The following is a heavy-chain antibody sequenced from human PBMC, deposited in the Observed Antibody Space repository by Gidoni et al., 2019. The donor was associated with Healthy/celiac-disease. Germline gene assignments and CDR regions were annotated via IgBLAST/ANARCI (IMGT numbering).Heavy chain of an antibody. J-gene: IGHJ6*02. CDR1: GFAFSRYW. D-gene: IGHD2-2*02. V-gene: IGHV3-7*01. Sequence: EVQLVESGGGLVQPGGSLRLSCAASGFAFSRYWWSWVRQAPGKGLEWVANIKQDESEKYYVDSVKGRFTIARDNAKNSLYLQMNSLRAEDTAVYYCARGAVVVPAAIGYYYYYYGMDVWGQGTTVTVSS. CDR2: IKQDESEK. CDR3: ARGAVVVPAAIGYYYYYYGMDV.